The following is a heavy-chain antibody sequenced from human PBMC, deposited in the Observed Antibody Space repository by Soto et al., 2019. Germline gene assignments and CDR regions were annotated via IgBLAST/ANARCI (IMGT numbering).Heavy chain of an antibody. CDR3: AKSADYDFWSGYSGGVFDY. Sequence: GSLRLSCAASGFTFSSYAMSWVRQAPGKGLEWVSAISGSGGSTYYADSVKGRFTISRDNSKNTLYLQMNSLRAEDTAVYYCAKSADYDFWSGYSGGVFDYWGQGTLVTVSS. CDR2: ISGSGGST. V-gene: IGHV3-23*01. CDR1: GFTFSSYA. J-gene: IGHJ4*02. D-gene: IGHD3-3*01.